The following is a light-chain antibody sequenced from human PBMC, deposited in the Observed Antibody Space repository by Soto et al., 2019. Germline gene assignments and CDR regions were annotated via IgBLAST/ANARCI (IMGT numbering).Light chain of an antibody. CDR3: CSYAGTSTFVL. J-gene: IGLJ7*01. V-gene: IGLV2-11*01. CDR1: KSDVGGYNY. Sequence: QSALTQPRSVSGSPGQSVTFSCAGTKSDVGGYNYVSWYQQHPGKAPKLLIYDVTKRPSGVPDRFSGSKSGNTSSLTISGLQPEDEADYYCCSYAGTSTFVLFGGGTQLTVL. CDR2: DVT.